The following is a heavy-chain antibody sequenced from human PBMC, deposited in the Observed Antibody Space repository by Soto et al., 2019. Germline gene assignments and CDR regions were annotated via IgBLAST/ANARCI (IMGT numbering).Heavy chain of an antibody. V-gene: IGHV3-23*01. CDR1: GFPFGTTD. CDR3: VKNSGWFNT. CDR2: IDGSGGIT. J-gene: IGHJ4*02. D-gene: IGHD6-19*01. Sequence: QLLQSGGGLVQPGGSLTLSCAASGFPFGTTDMSWVRQAPGEGLEWVSTIDGSGGITFYADSVKGRFTISRDNSRNPVYLQMNSLRGDDTALYYCVKNSGWFNTRGQGALVTVSS.